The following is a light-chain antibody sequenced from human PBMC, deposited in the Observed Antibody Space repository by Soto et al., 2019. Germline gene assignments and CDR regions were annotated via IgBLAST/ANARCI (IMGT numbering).Light chain of an antibody. CDR3: QLYGDSPPYT. J-gene: IGKJ2*01. CDR2: GAS. V-gene: IGKV3D-20*01. CDR1: QSGPTTS. Sequence: VLTQSPVTLSLSPGERVTLSCGATQSGPTTSIVWYQHRPGLAPRLLVDGASRRATGIPDRFSGGGSHLIISRLEPEDFAVYYCQLYGDSPPYTFGQGTKVESK.